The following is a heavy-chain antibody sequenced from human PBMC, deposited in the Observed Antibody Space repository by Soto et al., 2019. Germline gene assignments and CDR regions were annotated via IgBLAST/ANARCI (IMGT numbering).Heavy chain of an antibody. J-gene: IGHJ5*02. V-gene: IGHV4-31*02. CDR2: IFYNGNA. CDR3: ASLRGSGPNFFFDP. Sequence: WTWVRQLPGKGLEWIGYIFYNGNAYYNPSLKSRLTISVDTSENQFSLRLTSVTAADTAVYYCASLRGSGPNFFFDPWGQGNLVNVSS. D-gene: IGHD3-10*01.